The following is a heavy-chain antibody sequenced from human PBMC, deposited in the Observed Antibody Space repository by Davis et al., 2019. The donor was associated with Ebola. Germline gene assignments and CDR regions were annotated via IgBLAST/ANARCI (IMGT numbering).Heavy chain of an antibody. Sequence: GESLKISCAASGFTFINVWMSWVRQAPGKGLEWVGRIKSKTDGETIDYAAPVKGRFTISRDDSKNTLYLQMNSLKTEDTAVYYCTAGGWGGTWFDPWGQGTLVTVSS. V-gene: IGHV3-15*01. CDR2: IKSKTDGETI. CDR1: GFTFINVW. J-gene: IGHJ5*02. D-gene: IGHD1-26*01. CDR3: TAGGWGGTWFDP.